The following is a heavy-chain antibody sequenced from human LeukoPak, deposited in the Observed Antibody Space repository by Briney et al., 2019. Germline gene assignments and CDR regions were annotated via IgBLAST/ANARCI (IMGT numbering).Heavy chain of an antibody. CDR1: GYTFTSYY. V-gene: IGHV1-46*01. Sequence: ASVKVSRKASGYTFTSYYMHWVRQAPGQGLEWMGIINPSGGSTSYAQKFQGRVTMTRDTSTSTVYMELSSLRSEDTAVYYCARGRRTYYDILTGYFTYWAQGTLVTVSS. CDR2: INPSGGST. J-gene: IGHJ4*02. CDR3: ARGRRTYYDILTGYFTY. D-gene: IGHD3-9*01.